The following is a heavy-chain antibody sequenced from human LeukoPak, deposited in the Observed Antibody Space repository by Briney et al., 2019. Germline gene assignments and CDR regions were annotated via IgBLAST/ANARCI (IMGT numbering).Heavy chain of an antibody. Sequence: GGSLRLSCAASGFTFSIYWMHWVRQAPGKGLVWVSRINSDGSSTTYADSVKGRFTISRDNAKNTLYLQMNSLRADDAAVYYCAKVTAVASTGALDYWGQGTLVTVSS. V-gene: IGHV3-74*01. J-gene: IGHJ4*02. CDR2: INSDGSST. CDR3: AKVTAVASTGALDY. CDR1: GFTFSIYW. D-gene: IGHD6-19*01.